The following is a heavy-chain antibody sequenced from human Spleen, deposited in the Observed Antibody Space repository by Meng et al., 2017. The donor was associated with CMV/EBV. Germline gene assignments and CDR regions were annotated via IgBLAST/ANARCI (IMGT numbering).Heavy chain of an antibody. CDR3: ARVGSSSGSYYY. CDR2: IKKDGSEE. CDR1: GFTFSSYW. Sequence: GGSLRLSCAASGFTFSSYWMHWVRQAPGKGLEWVASIKKDGSEEYYVESVKGRFTISRDNAKNSLSLQMNILRAEDTAVYYCARVGSSSGSYYYWGQGTLVTVSS. D-gene: IGHD3-10*01. J-gene: IGHJ4*02. V-gene: IGHV3-7*01.